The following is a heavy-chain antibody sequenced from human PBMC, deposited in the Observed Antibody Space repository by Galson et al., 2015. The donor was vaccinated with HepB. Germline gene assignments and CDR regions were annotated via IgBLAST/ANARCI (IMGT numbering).Heavy chain of an antibody. CDR3: ARQLSRTMVRGVISWLDP. J-gene: IGHJ5*02. V-gene: IGHV5-10-1*01. Sequence: QSGAEVKKPGESLRISCKGSGYSFTSYWISWVRQMPGKGLEWMGRIDPSDSYTNYSPSFQGHVTISADKSISTAYLQWSSLKASDTAMYYCARQLSRTMVRGVISWLDPWGQGTLVTVSS. CDR1: GYSFTSYW. CDR2: IDPSDSYT. D-gene: IGHD3-10*01.